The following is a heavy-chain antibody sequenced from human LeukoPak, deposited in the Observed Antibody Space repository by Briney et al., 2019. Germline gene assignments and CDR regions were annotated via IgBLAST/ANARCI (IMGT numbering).Heavy chain of an antibody. CDR2: VHYSGYT. CDR3: ARQPRQFDQKSFDQ. Sequence: SETLSLTCTVSGGSITSSSYYWDWIRQPPGKGLEWIGTVHYSGYTHYNASLKSRLTMSVDTSKNRVSLKLRSVTAADTAIYYCARQPRQFDQKSFDQWGQGTQVIVSS. CDR1: GGSITSSSYY. J-gene: IGHJ4*02. D-gene: IGHD3-16*01. V-gene: IGHV4-39*01.